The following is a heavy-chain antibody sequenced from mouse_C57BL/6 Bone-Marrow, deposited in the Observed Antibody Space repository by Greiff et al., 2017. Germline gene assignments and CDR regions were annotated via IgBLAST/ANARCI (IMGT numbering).Heavy chain of an antibody. J-gene: IGHJ4*01. V-gene: IGHV1-4*01. CDR1: GYTFTSYT. CDR2: INPSSGNT. Sequence: VQLVESGAELARPGASVKMSCKASGYTFTSYTLHWVKQRPGQGLEWIGFINPSSGNTKYNQKFKNKATLTADKSSSTAYMQLSSLTSEDSAVXYCASFGGGYYRYAMDFWGQGTSVTVSS. D-gene: IGHD2-3*01. CDR3: ASFGGGYYRYAMDF.